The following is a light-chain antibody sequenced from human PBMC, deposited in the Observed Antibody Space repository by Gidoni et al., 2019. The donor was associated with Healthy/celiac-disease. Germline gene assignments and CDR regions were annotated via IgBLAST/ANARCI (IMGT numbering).Light chain of an antibody. CDR3: QQYNNLPYT. CDR1: QSVSSN. V-gene: IGKV3-15*01. J-gene: IGKJ2*01. CDR2: CAS. Sequence: DIVMTQSPATLSVSPGERATLSCRASQSVSSNLAWYQQKPGQAPRLLIYCASTRATGIPARFSGSGSGTEFTLTISSLQSEDFAVYYCQQYNNLPYTFGQGTKLEIK.